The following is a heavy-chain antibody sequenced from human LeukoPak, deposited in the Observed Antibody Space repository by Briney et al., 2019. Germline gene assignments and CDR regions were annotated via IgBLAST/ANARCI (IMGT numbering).Heavy chain of an antibody. CDR3: AGAYSGDAFDI. Sequence: ASVTVSCTASGYTFTSYGISWVRQAPGQGLEWMGWISAYNGNTNYAQKPQGRVTVTTDTSTSTAYMELRSLRSDDTAVYYCAGAYSGDAFDIWGQGTMVTVSS. CDR2: ISAYNGNT. D-gene: IGHD1-26*01. V-gene: IGHV1-18*01. J-gene: IGHJ3*02. CDR1: GYTFTSYG.